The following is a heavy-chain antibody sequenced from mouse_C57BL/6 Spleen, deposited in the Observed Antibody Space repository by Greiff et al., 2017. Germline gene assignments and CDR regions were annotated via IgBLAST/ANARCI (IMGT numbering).Heavy chain of an antibody. D-gene: IGHD1-1*01. CDR2: INYDGSST. J-gene: IGHJ1*03. CDR1: GFTFSDYY. Sequence: EVQVVESEGGLVQPGSSMKLSCTASGFTFSDYYMAWVRQVPEKGLEWVANINYDGSSTYYLDSLKSRFIISRDNAKNILYLQMSSLKSEDTATYYCARGGYGSSPWYFDVWGTGTTVTVSS. CDR3: ARGGYGSSPWYFDV. V-gene: IGHV5-16*01.